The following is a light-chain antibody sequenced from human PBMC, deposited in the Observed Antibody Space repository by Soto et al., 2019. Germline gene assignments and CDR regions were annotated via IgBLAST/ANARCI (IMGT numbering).Light chain of an antibody. Sequence: EIVLTQSPGTLSLSPGERATLSCRASQSISSSYLAWYQQKPGQAPRLLIYGASSRATGLPDRFSGSGSGTDFTLTISRLEPEDFAVYYCQQYGSSPPVWTFGQGTKVDIK. CDR3: QQYGSSPPVWT. J-gene: IGKJ1*01. CDR1: QSISSSY. CDR2: GAS. V-gene: IGKV3-20*01.